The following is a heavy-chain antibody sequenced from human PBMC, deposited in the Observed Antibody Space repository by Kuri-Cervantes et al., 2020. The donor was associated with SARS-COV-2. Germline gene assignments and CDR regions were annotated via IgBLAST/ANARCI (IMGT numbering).Heavy chain of an antibody. Sequence: ASVKVSCKASGYTFTSYGISWVRQAPGQGLEWMGWISAYNGNTNYAQKLQGRVTMTTDTSTSTAYIELRSLRSDDTAVYYCARANPGIAVAGTDVDAFDIWGQGTMVTVSS. CDR3: ARANPGIAVAGTDVDAFDI. CDR2: ISAYNGNT. J-gene: IGHJ3*02. D-gene: IGHD6-19*01. V-gene: IGHV1-18*01. CDR1: GYTFTSYG.